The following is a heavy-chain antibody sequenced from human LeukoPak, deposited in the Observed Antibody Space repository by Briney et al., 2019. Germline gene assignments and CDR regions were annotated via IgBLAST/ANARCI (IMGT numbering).Heavy chain of an antibody. CDR1: GYTFTGYY. V-gene: IGHV1-2*02. CDR3: ARGRIGLAGTNFYY. CDR2: INPNSGGT. Sequence: ASVKVSCKASGYTFTGYYMHWVRQAPGQGLEWMGWINPNSGGTNYAQKFQGRVTMTRDTSISTAYMELSSLTSDDTAVYYCARGRIGLAGTNFYYWGQGSLVTVSS. D-gene: IGHD1-1*01. J-gene: IGHJ4*02.